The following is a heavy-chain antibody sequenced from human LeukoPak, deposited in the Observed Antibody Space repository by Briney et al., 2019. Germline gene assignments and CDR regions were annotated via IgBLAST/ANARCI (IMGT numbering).Heavy chain of an antibody. CDR2: IHSSGNT. V-gene: IGHV4-59*01. J-gene: IGHJ6*02. CDR1: GGSISGYY. D-gene: IGHD2-21*01. Sequence: PSETLSLTCTVSGGSISGYYWSWIRLPPGKGLDWIGYIHSSGNTNYNPSLKSRVTLSVDPSKTQFSLKRSSVTAVDTAVYYCARVGALRSFSSYSYHAMDVWGQGTTVTVSS. CDR3: ARVGALRSFSSYSYHAMDV.